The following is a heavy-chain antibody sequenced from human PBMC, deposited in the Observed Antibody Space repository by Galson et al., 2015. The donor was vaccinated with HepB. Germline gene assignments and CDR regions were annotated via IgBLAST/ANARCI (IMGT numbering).Heavy chain of an antibody. Sequence: SLRLSCAASGFNFSTYGMQWVRQAPGKGLEWVSIISYDGRKESYTDSVKGRLTISRDNAKNIVYLQMNSLRVEDSALPYCRWREAHLEYWGHGTLVIVSP. CDR2: ISYDGRKE. J-gene: IGHJ4*01. CDR1: GFNFSTYG. CDR3: RWREAHLEY. V-gene: IGHV3-30*03. D-gene: IGHD2-15*01.